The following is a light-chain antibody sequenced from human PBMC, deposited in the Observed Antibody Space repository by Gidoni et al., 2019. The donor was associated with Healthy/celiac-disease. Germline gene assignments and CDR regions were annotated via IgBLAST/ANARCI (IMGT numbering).Light chain of an antibody. CDR2: AAS. J-gene: IGKJ4*01. V-gene: IGKV1-39*01. Sequence: DIQMTQSPSSLSASVGDRVTITCRASQSISSYLNWYQQKPGKAPKLLRYAASSLQSGVPSRVSGSGSGTDFTLTISRLQPEDFATYYCQQSYSTPLTFGGGTKVESK. CDR3: QQSYSTPLT. CDR1: QSISSY.